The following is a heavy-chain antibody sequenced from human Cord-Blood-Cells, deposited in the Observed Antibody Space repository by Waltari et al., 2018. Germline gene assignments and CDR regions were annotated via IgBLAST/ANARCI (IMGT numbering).Heavy chain of an antibody. V-gene: IGHV4-59*11. J-gene: IGHJ3*02. Sequence: QVQLQESGPGLVKPSETLSLTCTVSGGSISSHYWSWIRQPQGKGLEWIGYIYYSGGTNYNPSLKSRVTISVDTSKNQFSLKLSSVTAADTAVYYCARDGWVGATENDAFDIWGQGTMVTVSS. CDR1: GGSISSHY. D-gene: IGHD1-26*01. CDR3: ARDGWVGATENDAFDI. CDR2: IYYSGGT.